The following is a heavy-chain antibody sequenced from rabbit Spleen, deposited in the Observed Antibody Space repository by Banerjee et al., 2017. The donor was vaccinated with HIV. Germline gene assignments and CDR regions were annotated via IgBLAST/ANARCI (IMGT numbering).Heavy chain of an antibody. CDR2: ISAGSGGYT. V-gene: IGHV1S45*01. CDR3: ARDIDGSTGWGAFNL. J-gene: IGHJ4*01. Sequence: QEQLEESGGGLVKPEGSLTLTCKASGFSFSSGYYMCWVRQAPGKGLEWIGCISAGSGGYTYYASWAKGRFTITKTSSTTLTLQVTSLTDADTATYFCARDIDGSTGWGAFNLWGPGTLVTVS. D-gene: IGHD4-1*01. CDR1: GFSFSSGYY.